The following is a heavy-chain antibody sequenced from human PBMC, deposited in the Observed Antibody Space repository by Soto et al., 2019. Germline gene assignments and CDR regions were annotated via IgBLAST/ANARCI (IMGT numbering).Heavy chain of an antibody. CDR2: ISSSGSTI. J-gene: IGHJ4*02. CDR3: ARGGEDLPLEN. CDR1: GFTFSDFY. V-gene: IGHV3-11*01. D-gene: IGHD3-10*01. Sequence: QVQLVESGGGLVKPGGSLRLSCAASGFTFSDFYMSWIRQAPGKGLEWVSYISSSGSTIHYADFVKGRFTISRDNAAKKSLFLQMNSLRAEDTAVYYCARGGEDLPLENWGQGTLVTVSS.